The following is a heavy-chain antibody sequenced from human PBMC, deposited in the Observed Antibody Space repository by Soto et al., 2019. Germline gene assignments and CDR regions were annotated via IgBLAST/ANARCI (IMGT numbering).Heavy chain of an antibody. CDR2: IDSSGSST. CDR1: GFTFSSYA. J-gene: IGHJ4*02. D-gene: IGHD4-17*01. Sequence: GGSLRLSCAASGFTFSSYAMGWVRQAPGKGLEWVSSIDSSGSSTYYADSVKGRFTISRDNSKNTPFLQMNSLRAEDTAIYFCARRMPTTTMTYFDYWGQGTLVTVSS. V-gene: IGHV3-23*05. CDR3: ARRMPTTTMTYFDY.